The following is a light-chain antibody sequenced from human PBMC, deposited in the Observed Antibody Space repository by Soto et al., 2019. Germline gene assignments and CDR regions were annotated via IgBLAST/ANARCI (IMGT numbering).Light chain of an antibody. V-gene: IGLV1-44*01. CDR1: NSNIGSDI. CDR3: STWDGGLSAPVV. CDR2: TTN. Sequence: QSLATQCRSSYGAPGHRPTISCGGSNSNIGSDIVNCYQLLPGASPEVLINTTNQRPSGVPERFSGSKSGTSASLASSGRQSEDEANASCSTWDGGLSAPVVVATGTKVTVL. J-gene: IGLJ1*01.